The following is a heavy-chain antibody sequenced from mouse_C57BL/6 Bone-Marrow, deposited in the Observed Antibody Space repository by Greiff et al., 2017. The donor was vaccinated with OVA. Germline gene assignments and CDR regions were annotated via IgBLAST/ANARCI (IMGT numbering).Heavy chain of an antibody. D-gene: IGHD2-5*01. CDR1: GFNIKDDY. J-gene: IGHJ3*01. Sequence: EVQLQQSGAELVRPGASVKLSCTASGFNIKDDYMHWVKQRPEQGLEWIGWIDPENGDTEYASKFQGKATITADTSSNTAYLQLSSLTSEDTAVYYCTTGGSNYAYWGQGTLVTVSA. V-gene: IGHV14-4*01. CDR3: TTGGSNYAY. CDR2: IDPENGDT.